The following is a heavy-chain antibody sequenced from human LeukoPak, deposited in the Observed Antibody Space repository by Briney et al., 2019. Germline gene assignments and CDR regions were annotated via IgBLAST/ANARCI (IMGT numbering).Heavy chain of an antibody. Sequence: ASVKVSCKASGYTFKFYAMNWVRQAPEQGLEWMGWINTNTGNPTYAQGFTGRFVFSLDASVNTAYLQIDSLKAADTAVHYCTRTNFGLGSRDGFDIWGQGTMVTVSS. J-gene: IGHJ3*02. D-gene: IGHD3-10*01. CDR2: INTNTGNP. CDR3: TRTNFGLGSRDGFDI. CDR1: GYTFKFYA. V-gene: IGHV7-4-1*01.